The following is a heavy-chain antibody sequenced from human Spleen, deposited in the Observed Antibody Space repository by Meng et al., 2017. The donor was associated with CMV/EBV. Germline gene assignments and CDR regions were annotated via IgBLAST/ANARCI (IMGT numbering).Heavy chain of an antibody. V-gene: IGHV4-34*01. D-gene: IGHD1-14*01. CDR2: INHSGST. J-gene: IGHJ6*02. CDR1: SGSFSGYY. CDR3: ARRTYRYQYYAMDV. Sequence: SETLSLTCAVYSGSFSGYYWSWIRQPPGKGLEWIGEINHSGSTNYNPSLKSRVTISVDTSKNQFSLNLSSVAAADTAVYYCARRTYRYQYYAMDVWGQGTTVTVSS.